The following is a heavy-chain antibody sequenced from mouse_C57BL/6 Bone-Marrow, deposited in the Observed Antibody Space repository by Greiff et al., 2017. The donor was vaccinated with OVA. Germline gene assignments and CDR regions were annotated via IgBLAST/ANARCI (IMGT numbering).Heavy chain of an antibody. V-gene: IGHV1-37*01. D-gene: IGHD1-1*01. CDR2: INPYNGDT. CDR1: GYSFTGYF. Sequence: EVQGVESGPELVKPGASVKISCKASGYSFTGYFMNWVKQSHGKSLEWIGRINPYNGDTFYNQKFKGKATLTVDKSSSTAHMELLSLTSEDFAVYYCARYYGSSGGYAMDYWGQGPSVTVSS. J-gene: IGHJ4*01. CDR3: ARYYGSSGGYAMDY.